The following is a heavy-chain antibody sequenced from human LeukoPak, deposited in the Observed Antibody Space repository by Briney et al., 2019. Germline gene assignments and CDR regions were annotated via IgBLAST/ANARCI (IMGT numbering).Heavy chain of an antibody. CDR1: GYTFTGYY. J-gene: IGHJ5*02. CDR3: ARDRLVIVPAAIINWFDP. D-gene: IGHD2-2*01. V-gene: IGHV1-2*02. Sequence: ASVKVSCKASGYTFTGYYIHWVRQAPGQGLEWMRWINPNSGGTNYAQKFQGRVTMTRDTSISTAYMELSRLTSDDTAVYYCARDRLVIVPAAIINWFDPWGQGTLVTVSS. CDR2: INPNSGGT.